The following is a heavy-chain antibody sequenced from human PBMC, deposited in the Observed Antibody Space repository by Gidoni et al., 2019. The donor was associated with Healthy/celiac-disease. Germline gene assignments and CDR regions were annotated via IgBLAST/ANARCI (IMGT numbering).Heavy chain of an antibody. Sequence: QVQLVESGGGVVQPGRCLSLSWAPSGFTFSSHGMHWVRQAPGKGLEWVAVIWYDGSNKYYADSVKGRFTISRDNSKNTLYLQMNSLRAEDTAVYYCARDDGDRGIDPWGQGTLVTVSS. CDR1: GFTFSSHG. CDR2: IWYDGSNK. D-gene: IGHD4-17*01. CDR3: ARDDGDRGIDP. J-gene: IGHJ5*02. V-gene: IGHV3-33*01.